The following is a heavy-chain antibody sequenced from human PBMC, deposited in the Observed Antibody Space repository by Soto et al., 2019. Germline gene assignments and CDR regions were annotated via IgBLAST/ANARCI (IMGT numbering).Heavy chain of an antibody. J-gene: IGHJ3*02. D-gene: IGHD2-21*01. CDR2: ISAYNANT. Sequence: QVQLVQSGAEVKKPGASVKVSCKASGYTFTSYGISWVRQAPGQGLEWMGWISAYNANTNYAQKLQRSVTMTIDTSTSTAYMELRSLRSDDTAVYYCARERAYCGGDCYMTGAFDIWGQGTMVTVSS. V-gene: IGHV1-18*01. CDR1: GYTFTSYG. CDR3: ARERAYCGGDCYMTGAFDI.